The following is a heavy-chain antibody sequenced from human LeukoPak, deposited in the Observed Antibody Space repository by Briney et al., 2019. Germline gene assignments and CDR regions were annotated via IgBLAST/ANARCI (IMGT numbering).Heavy chain of an antibody. CDR3: ARLRAYGSGSYFDFDY. CDR2: IYYSGST. V-gene: IGHV4-59*08. J-gene: IGHJ4*02. D-gene: IGHD3-10*01. CDR1: GGSISSYY. Sequence: SETLSLTCTVSGGSISSYYWSWIRQPPGKGLEWIGYIYYSGSTNYNPSLKSRVTISVDTSKNQFSLKLSSVTAADTAVYYCARLRAYGSGSYFDFDYWGQGTLDTVSS.